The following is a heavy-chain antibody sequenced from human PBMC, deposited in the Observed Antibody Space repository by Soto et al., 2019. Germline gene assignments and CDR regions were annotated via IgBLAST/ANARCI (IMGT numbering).Heavy chain of an antibody. J-gene: IGHJ6*03. CDR2: IYYSGST. Sequence: SETLSLTCTVSGGSISSGGYYWSWIRQHPGKGLEWIGYIYYSGSTYYNPSLKSRVTISVDTSKNQFSLKLSSVTAADTAVYYCARDCRVVPARGSHYYYYMDVWGKGTTVTVSS. CDR1: GGSISSGGYY. V-gene: IGHV4-31*03. CDR3: ARDCRVVPARGSHYYYYMDV. D-gene: IGHD2-2*01.